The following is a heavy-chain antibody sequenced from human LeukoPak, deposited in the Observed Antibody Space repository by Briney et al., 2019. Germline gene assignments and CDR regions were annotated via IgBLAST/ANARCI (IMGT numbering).Heavy chain of an antibody. CDR3: TRDHPAARGDY. Sequence: GGSLRLSCAASGFTFSSYWMHWVRQAPGKGLVWVSRINSDGSSTSYADSVKGRFTISRDNAKNTLYLQMNSLRAEDTAVYYCTRDHPAARGDYWGQGTLVTVSS. D-gene: IGHD3-10*01. CDR1: GFTFSSYW. CDR2: INSDGSST. J-gene: IGHJ4*02. V-gene: IGHV3-74*01.